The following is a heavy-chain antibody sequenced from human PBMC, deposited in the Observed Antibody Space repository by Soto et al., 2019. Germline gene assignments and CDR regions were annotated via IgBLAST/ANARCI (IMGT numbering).Heavy chain of an antibody. CDR2: VFHTGPT. Sequence: SETLALTFAVSGDSISSSVWWTWGRQPPAKGLEWIGEVFHTGPTYFNPSLRRRVAMSVDKSANAFSRKVTSVTDAETAVYYCARDGNTAMAEYNWFDPWGQGTLVTVSS. CDR3: ARDGNTAMAEYNWFDP. CDR1: GDSISSSVW. J-gene: IGHJ5*02. V-gene: IGHV4-4*02. D-gene: IGHD5-18*01.